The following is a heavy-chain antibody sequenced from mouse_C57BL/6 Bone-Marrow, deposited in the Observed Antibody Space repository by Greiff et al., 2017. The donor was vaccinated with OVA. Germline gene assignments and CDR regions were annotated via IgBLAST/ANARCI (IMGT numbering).Heavy chain of an antibody. J-gene: IGHJ2*01. CDR2: ISSGSSTI. V-gene: IGHV5-17*01. D-gene: IGHD4-1*01. CDR3: ARITGIYYFDY. Sequence: EVKVEESGGGLVKPGGSLKLSCAASGFTFSDYGMHWVRQAPEKGLEWVAYISSGSSTIYYADTVKGRFTISRDNAKNTLFLQMTSLRSEDTAMYYCARITGIYYFDYWGQGTTLTVSS. CDR1: GFTFSDYG.